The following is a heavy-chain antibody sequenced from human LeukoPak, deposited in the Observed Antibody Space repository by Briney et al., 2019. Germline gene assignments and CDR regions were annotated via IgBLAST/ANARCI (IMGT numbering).Heavy chain of an antibody. D-gene: IGHD4-23*01. V-gene: IGHV3-11*04. J-gene: IGHJ4*02. CDR3: AREGYGGNGPFDY. CDR2: ISSSGSTI. CDR1: GFTFSDYY. Sequence: GGSLRLSCAASGFTFSDYYMSWIRQAPGKGLEWVSYISSSGSTIYYADSVKGRFTISRDNSKNTLYLQMNSLRAEGTAVYYCAREGYGGNGPFDYWGQGTLVTVSS.